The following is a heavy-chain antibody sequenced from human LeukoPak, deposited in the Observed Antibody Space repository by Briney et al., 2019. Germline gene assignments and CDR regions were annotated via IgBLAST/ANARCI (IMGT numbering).Heavy chain of an antibody. D-gene: IGHD6-13*01. CDR1: GFTFSSYA. Sequence: GGSLRLSCAASGFTFSSYAMSWVRQAPGKGLEWVSAISGSGGSTYYADSVKGRFTISRDNSKNTLYLQMNSLRAEDTAVYYCAKPKGSSSWIYYFDYWGQGTLVTVSS. CDR3: AKPKGSSSWIYYFDY. V-gene: IGHV3-23*01. CDR2: ISGSGGST. J-gene: IGHJ4*02.